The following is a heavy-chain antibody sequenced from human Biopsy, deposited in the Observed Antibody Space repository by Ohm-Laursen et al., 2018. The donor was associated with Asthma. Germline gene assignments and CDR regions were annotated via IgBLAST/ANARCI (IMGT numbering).Heavy chain of an antibody. CDR2: INAANGNT. CDR1: GYTFINYA. CDR3: ARGYSGSDRIVYYYSGLEV. Sequence: ASVKVSCNASGYTFINYAIHWVRQAPGHSLEWMGWINAANGNTKYSQKFQGRLTISRDTSASTAYMELSSLSSEDTAVYYCARGYSGSDRIVYYYSGLEVWGQGTTVTVSS. D-gene: IGHD5-12*01. V-gene: IGHV1-3*01. J-gene: IGHJ6*02.